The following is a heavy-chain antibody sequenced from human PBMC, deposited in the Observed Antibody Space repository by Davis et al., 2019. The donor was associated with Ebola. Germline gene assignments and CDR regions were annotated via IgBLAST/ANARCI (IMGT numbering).Heavy chain of an antibody. CDR3: AREGSGPDY. CDR1: GGSINNYH. V-gene: IGHV4-4*08. D-gene: IGHD2-15*01. Sequence: GSLRLSCTVSGGSINNYHWSWIRQPPGRELEWIAYIYSGGGSYYNPSLKSRVSISVDTSKNHFSLKLSSVTAADTAVYYCAREGSGPDYWGQGTLVTVSS. CDR2: IYSGGGS. J-gene: IGHJ4*02.